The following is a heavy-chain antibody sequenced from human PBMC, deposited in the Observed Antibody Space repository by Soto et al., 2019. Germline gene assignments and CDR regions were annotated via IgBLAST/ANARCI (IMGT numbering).Heavy chain of an antibody. J-gene: IGHJ4*02. V-gene: IGHV1-46*01. D-gene: IGHD6-19*01. CDR3: ARAPLSEWLIYYDY. CDR1: GYTFTSYY. CDR2: INPSGGST. Sequence: QVQLVQSGAEVKKPGASVKVSCKASGYTFTSYYVHWVRQAPGQGLAWMGIINPSGGSTSYAQIFKGRVTMTRDTSTNTVYMELSSLRSEDAAIYYCARAPLSEWLIYYDYWGQGTLVTVSS.